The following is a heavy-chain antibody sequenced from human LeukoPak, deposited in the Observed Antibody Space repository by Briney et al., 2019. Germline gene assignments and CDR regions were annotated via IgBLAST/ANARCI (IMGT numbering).Heavy chain of an antibody. D-gene: IGHD2-2*01. J-gene: IGHJ4*02. CDR1: GGTFSSYA. Sequence: GASVKASCKASGGTFSSYAISWVRQAPGQGLEWMGGIIPIFGTANYAQKFQGRVTITADESTSTAYMELSSLRSEDTAVYYCARDCSSTSCYEYWGQGTLVTVSS. CDR2: IIPIFGTA. V-gene: IGHV1-69*13. CDR3: ARDCSSTSCYEY.